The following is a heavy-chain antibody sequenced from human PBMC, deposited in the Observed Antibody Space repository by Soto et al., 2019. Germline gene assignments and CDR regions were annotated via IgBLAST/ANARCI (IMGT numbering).Heavy chain of an antibody. CDR1: GFTFSSYA. CDR2: ISSNGGST. Sequence: GGSLRLSCAASGFTFSSYAMHWVRQAPGKGLEYVSAISSNGGSTYYANSVKGRFTISRDNSKNTLYLQMGSLRAEDMAVYYCAREAGYSYGPYGYYYYYYGMDVWGQGTTVTVSS. D-gene: IGHD5-18*01. J-gene: IGHJ6*02. CDR3: AREAGYSYGPYGYYYYYYGMDV. V-gene: IGHV3-64*01.